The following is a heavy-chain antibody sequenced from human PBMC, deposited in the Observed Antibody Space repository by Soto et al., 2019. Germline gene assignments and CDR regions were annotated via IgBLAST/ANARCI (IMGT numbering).Heavy chain of an antibody. CDR1: GYSISSGYY. CDR2: IYHSGST. J-gene: IGHJ3*02. V-gene: IGHV4-38-2*01. CDR3: ARARAQFPMDAFDI. D-gene: IGHD6-19*01. Sequence: KTSETLSLTCAVSGYSISSGYYWGWIRQPPGKGLEWIGSIYHSGSTYYNPSLKSRVTISVDTSKNQFSLKLSSVTAADTAVYYCARARAQFPMDAFDIWGQGTMVTVSS.